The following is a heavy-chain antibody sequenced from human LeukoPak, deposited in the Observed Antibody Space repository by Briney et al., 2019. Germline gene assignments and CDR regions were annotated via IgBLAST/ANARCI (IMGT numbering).Heavy chain of an antibody. CDR1: GGSFSSTSYY. CDR3: AKSIAAMTGWLGAFDI. V-gene: IGHV4-39*01. CDR2: IYHTGST. J-gene: IGHJ3*02. D-gene: IGHD6-13*01. Sequence: SETLSLTCSVSGGSFSSTSYYWGWIRQPPGKGLEWIANIYHTGSTYYNPSLKSRVIISVDTSANQFSLKLNSVTAADTAVYYCAKSIAAMTGWLGAFDIWGQGTMVTVSS.